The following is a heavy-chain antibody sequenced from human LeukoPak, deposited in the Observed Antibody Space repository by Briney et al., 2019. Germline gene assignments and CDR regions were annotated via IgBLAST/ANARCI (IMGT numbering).Heavy chain of an antibody. CDR3: VRTPTCSSGSCYPNWFDS. CDR2: VYPGDSYT. Sequence: GESLKISCQGSGYSFTNNWIGWVRHMPGKGLDWMAIVYPGDSYTKYNPSFQGQVTISADKSSSTAYLQWISLRASDTAIYYCVRTPTCSSGSCYPNWFDSWGQGTLVTVSS. D-gene: IGHD2-15*01. J-gene: IGHJ5*01. V-gene: IGHV5-51*01. CDR1: GYSFTNNW.